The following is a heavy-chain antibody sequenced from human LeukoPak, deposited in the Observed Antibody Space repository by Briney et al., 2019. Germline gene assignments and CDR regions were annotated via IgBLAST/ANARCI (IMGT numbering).Heavy chain of an antibody. CDR1: GFTFSSYA. D-gene: IGHD4-23*01. V-gene: IGHV3-23*01. J-gene: IGHJ5*02. Sequence: GGSLRLSCEASGFTFSSYAMSWVRQAPGKGLEGVSGISTNGGSTSYADSVKGRFTIYRDNSKNTLYLQMNSLRAEDTAVYYCAKPTTVVTPDWFDRWGQGTLVTVSS. CDR3: AKPTTVVTPDWFDR. CDR2: ISTNGGST.